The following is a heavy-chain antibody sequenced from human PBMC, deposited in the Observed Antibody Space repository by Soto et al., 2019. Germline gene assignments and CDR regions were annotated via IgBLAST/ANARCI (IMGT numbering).Heavy chain of an antibody. CDR1: GASITSGHW. CDR2: ISDRGSA. J-gene: IGHJ6*02. V-gene: IGHV4-4*02. D-gene: IGHD3-3*01. Sequence: QVQLQESGPRLVRPSGALSLTCSVSGASITSGHWWTWVRQSPGKGLEWIGEISDRGSAYSNPSLKRLVSLAVDKSQNQFSLRLTSVTAADTAIYYCTRLTHAMNEGSHYMALDDDLVTGMDVWGPGTTVTVSS. CDR3: TRLTHAMNEGSHYMALDDDLVTGMDV.